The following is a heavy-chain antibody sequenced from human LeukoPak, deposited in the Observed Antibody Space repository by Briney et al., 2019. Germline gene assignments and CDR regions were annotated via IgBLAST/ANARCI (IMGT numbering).Heavy chain of an antibody. CDR3: ARESEQTGYYAAFDY. CDR2: IYSGGST. Sequence: PGGSPRLSCAASGFTVSSNYMSWVRQAPGKGLEWVSVIYSGGSTYYADSVKGRFTISRDNSKNTLYLQMNSLRAEDTAVYYCARESEQTGYYAAFDYWGQGTLVTVSS. CDR1: GFTVSSNY. D-gene: IGHD3-9*01. J-gene: IGHJ4*02. V-gene: IGHV3-66*01.